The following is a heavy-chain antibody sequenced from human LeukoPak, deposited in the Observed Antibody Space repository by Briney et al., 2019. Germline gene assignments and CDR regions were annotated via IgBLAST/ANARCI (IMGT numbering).Heavy chain of an antibody. Sequence: GGSLRLSCAASGFTFSDYYMSWIRQAPGKGLEWVSYISSSGSTIYYADSVKGRFTISRDNAKNSLYLQMNSLRAEDTAVYYCARGGYCTNSVCPPDAFDIWGQGTMVTVSS. V-gene: IGHV3-11*04. CDR3: ARGGYCTNSVCPPDAFDI. D-gene: IGHD2-8*01. CDR2: ISSSGSTI. J-gene: IGHJ3*02. CDR1: GFTFSDYY.